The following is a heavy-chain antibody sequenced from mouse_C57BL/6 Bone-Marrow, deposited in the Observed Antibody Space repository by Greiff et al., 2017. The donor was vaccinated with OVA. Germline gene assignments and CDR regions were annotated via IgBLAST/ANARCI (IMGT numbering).Heavy chain of an antibody. Sequence: VQLQQPGAELVKPGASVKVSCKASGYTFTSYWMQWVKQRPGQGLEWIGEIDPSDSYTNYNQKFKGKATLTVDTSSSTAYMQLSSLTSEDSAVYYCARITTVPYWGQGTTLTVSS. CDR1: GYTFTSYW. J-gene: IGHJ2*01. CDR3: ARITTVPY. V-gene: IGHV1-50*01. CDR2: IDPSDSYT. D-gene: IGHD1-1*01.